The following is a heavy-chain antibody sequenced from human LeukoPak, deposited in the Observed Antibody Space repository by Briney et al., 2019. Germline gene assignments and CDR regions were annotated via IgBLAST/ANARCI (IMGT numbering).Heavy chain of an antibody. D-gene: IGHD3-10*02. CDR2: ISSDSGTI. Sequence: PGGSLRLSCAASGFTFSTYSMNWVRQAPGKGLEWLSYISSDSGTIYYADSVKGRFTISRDNAKNSVFLQMNSLRGEDTAVYYCASCSVLLCYWGQGTLVTVSS. J-gene: IGHJ4*02. CDR1: GFTFSTYS. CDR3: ASCSVLLCY. V-gene: IGHV3-48*01.